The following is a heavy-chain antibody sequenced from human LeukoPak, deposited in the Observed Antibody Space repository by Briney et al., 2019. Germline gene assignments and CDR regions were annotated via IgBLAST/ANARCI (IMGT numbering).Heavy chain of an antibody. CDR2: IKQDGSEK. J-gene: IGHJ4*02. CDR3: ARDKGEPYYDFWSGYLTDTPLDY. CDR1: GFTFSSYW. Sequence: PGGSLRLSCAASGFTFSSYWMNWVRQAPGKGLEWVANIKQDGSEKYYVDSVKGRFTISRDNAKNPLYLQMNSLRAEDTAVYYCARDKGEPYYDFWSGYLTDTPLDYWGQGTLVTVSS. V-gene: IGHV3-7*01. D-gene: IGHD3-3*01.